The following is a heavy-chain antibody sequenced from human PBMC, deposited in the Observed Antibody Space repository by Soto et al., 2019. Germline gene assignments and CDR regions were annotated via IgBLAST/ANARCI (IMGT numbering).Heavy chain of an antibody. D-gene: IGHD4-17*01. CDR1: GGSFSGYY. CDR2: INHSGST. Sequence: SETLSLTCAVYGGSFSGYYWSWIRQPPGKGLEWIGEINHSGSTNYNPSLKSRVTISVDTSKNQFSLKLSSVTAADTAVYYCARVGPATVTTNFAYWGQGTLVTVSS. V-gene: IGHV4-34*01. CDR3: ARVGPATVTTNFAY. J-gene: IGHJ4*02.